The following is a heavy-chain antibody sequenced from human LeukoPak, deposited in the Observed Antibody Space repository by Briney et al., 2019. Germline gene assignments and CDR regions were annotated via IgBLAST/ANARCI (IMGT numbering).Heavy chain of an antibody. Sequence: PGGSLRLSCAASGFTFSSYAISWVRQAPGQGLEWMGGIIPILGTANYAQKFQGRVTITADESTSTAYMELSSLRSEDTAVYYCASRYSGYEFDYWGQGTLVTVSS. CDR2: IIPILGTA. CDR1: GFTFSSYA. CDR3: ASRYSGYEFDY. D-gene: IGHD5-12*01. J-gene: IGHJ4*02. V-gene: IGHV1-69*01.